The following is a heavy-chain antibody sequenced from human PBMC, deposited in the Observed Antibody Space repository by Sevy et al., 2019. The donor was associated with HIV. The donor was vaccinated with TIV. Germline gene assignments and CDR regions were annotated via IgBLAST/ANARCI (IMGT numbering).Heavy chain of an antibody. CDR3: ARDMLGYCSSTSCYAEGYFDY. CDR2: IYYSGST. D-gene: IGHD2-2*01. J-gene: IGHJ4*02. CDR1: GGSISSYY. Sequence: SHTLSLTCTVSGGSISSYYWSWIRQPPGKGLEWIGYIYYSGSTNYNPSLKSRVTISVDTSKNQFSLKLSSVTAADTAVYYCARDMLGYCSSTSCYAEGYFDYWGQGTLVTVSS. V-gene: IGHV4-59*01.